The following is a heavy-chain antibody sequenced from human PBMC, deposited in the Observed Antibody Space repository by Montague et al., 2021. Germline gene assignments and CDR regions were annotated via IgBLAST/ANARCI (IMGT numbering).Heavy chain of an antibody. CDR1: GFTISSLA. Sequence: SLRLSCAASGFTISSLAMSWVRQAPGKGLEWVSIINASGGKTHYADSVTGRFTISRDRSKNTLYLQTDSLRVEDTAVYYCANFRQSVEMDVWGQGTRVTVSS. J-gene: IGHJ6*02. CDR2: INASGGKT. CDR3: ANFRQSVEMDV. V-gene: IGHV3-23*01. D-gene: IGHD3-3*01.